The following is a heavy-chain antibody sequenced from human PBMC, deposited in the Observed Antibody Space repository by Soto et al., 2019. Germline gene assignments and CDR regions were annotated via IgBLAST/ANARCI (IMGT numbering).Heavy chain of an antibody. CDR3: AKGEDAYYYDSSGYYYYYGMDV. CDR2: ISGSGGST. Sequence: GGSLRLSCAASGFTFSSYAMSWVRQAPGKGLEWVSAISGSGGSTYYADSVKGRFTISRDNSKNTLYQQMNSQRAEDTAVYYCAKGEDAYYYDSSGYYYYYGMDVWGQGTTVNVSS. J-gene: IGHJ6*02. D-gene: IGHD3-22*01. V-gene: IGHV3-23*01. CDR1: GFTFSSYA.